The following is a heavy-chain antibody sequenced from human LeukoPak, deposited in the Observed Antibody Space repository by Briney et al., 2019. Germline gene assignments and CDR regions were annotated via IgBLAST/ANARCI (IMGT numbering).Heavy chain of an antibody. D-gene: IGHD2-2*01. J-gene: IGHJ5*02. CDR3: ARGWGCSSTSCYLDP. Sequence: SETLSLTCTVSGASIRRHYWSWIRQSAGKGLEWIGEINHSGSTNYNPSLKSRVTISVDTSKNQFSLKLSSVTAADTAVYYCARGWGCSSTSCYLDPWGQGILVTVSS. CDR2: INHSGST. V-gene: IGHV4-34*01. CDR1: GASIRRHY.